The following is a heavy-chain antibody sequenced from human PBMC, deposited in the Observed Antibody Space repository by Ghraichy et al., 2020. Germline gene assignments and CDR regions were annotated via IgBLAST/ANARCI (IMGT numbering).Heavy chain of an antibody. D-gene: IGHD3-16*01. J-gene: IGHJ4*02. V-gene: IGHV4-61*01. CDR1: GGSVTSGTHY. Sequence: SETLSLTCTVSGGSVTSGTHYWSWIRQPPGKGLEWIGYIFYTGGATDNPSLKSRATLSVDTSKNQFSLKLSSVTAADTGVYYCARAGISLSKGLIGPTFDDWGRGTLVTVSS. CDR3: ARAGISLSKGLIGPTFDD. CDR2: IFYTGGA.